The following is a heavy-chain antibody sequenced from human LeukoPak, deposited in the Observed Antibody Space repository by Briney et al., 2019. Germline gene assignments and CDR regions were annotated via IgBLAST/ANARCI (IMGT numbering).Heavy chain of an antibody. V-gene: IGHV3-15*01. Sequence: GGSLRLSCAASGFTFSNAWMSWVRQVPGKGLEWVGRIKSKTDGGTTDYAAPVKGRFTISRDDSKNTLYLQMNSLKTEDTAVYYCTTESSYYYDSSAEEHAFDIWGQGTMVTVSS. CDR2: IKSKTDGGTT. CDR3: TTESSYYYDSSAEEHAFDI. D-gene: IGHD3-22*01. J-gene: IGHJ3*02. CDR1: GFTFSNAW.